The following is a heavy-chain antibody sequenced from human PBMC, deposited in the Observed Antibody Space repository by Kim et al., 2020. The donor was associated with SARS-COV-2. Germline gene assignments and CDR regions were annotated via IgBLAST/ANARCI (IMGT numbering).Heavy chain of an antibody. Sequence: ADSVKGRFPLSRDNSKNTLYLQMNRLRVEDTAVYYWARGISNWYPRDWFDPWGQGTLVIVSS. CDR3: ARGISNWYPRDWFDP. V-gene: IGHV3-23*01. D-gene: IGHD6-13*01. J-gene: IGHJ5*02.